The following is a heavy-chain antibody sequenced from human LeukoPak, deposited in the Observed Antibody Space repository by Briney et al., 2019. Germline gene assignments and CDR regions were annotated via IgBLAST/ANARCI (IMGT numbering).Heavy chain of an antibody. V-gene: IGHV3-23*01. D-gene: IGHD3-10*01. CDR1: GFTFSTYA. CDR2: INVGGTST. CDR3: ATSYYYNAGGPFYFDF. Sequence: GGSLTLSCAASGFTFSTYAMSWVRQAPGKGLEWVAGINVGGTSTYYADSVQGRFTISRDNSRNTLHLQMNSLRAEDTALYYCATSYYYNAGGPFYFDFWGQGALVTVSS. J-gene: IGHJ4*02.